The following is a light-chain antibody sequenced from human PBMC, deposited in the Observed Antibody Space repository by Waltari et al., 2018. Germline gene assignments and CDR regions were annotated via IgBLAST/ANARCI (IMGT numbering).Light chain of an antibody. CDR2: DAS. CDR1: QSISSN. V-gene: IGKV3-11*01. CDR3: QQRSIWPLT. Sequence: EIVLTQSPATLSLSPGERATLSCRASQSISSNLAWYQFRPGQAPRLLIYDASNRATGIPARFSGSGSGTDFTLTINSPEPEDFAVYYCQQRSIWPLTFGGGTKVEIK. J-gene: IGKJ4*01.